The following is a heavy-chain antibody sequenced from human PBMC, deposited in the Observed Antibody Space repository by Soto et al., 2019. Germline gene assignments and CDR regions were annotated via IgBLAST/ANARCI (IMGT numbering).Heavy chain of an antibody. CDR2: IKSKTDGGTT. Sequence: EVQLVESGGGLVKPGGSLSLSCAASGFTFSNAWMNWVRQAPGKGLEWVGRIKSKTDGGTTDYAAPVKGRFTISRDDSKNTLYLQMNSLKTEDTAVYYCTTTLWFGELYLYYYYGMDVWGQGTTVTVSS. CDR3: TTTLWFGELYLYYYYGMDV. V-gene: IGHV3-15*07. J-gene: IGHJ6*02. D-gene: IGHD3-10*01. CDR1: GFTFSNAW.